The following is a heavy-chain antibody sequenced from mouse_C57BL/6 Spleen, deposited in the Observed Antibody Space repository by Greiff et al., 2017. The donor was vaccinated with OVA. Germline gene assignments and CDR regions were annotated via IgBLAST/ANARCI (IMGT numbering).Heavy chain of an antibody. Sequence: QVQLQQPGAELVKPGASVKMSCKASGYTFTSYWLTWVKQRPGQGLEWIGDIYPGSGSTNYNEKFKSKATLTVATSSSTAYMQLSSLTSENSADYYGAKCREGRAWIDYWGQGTLVTVSA. D-gene: IGHD3-1*01. CDR1: GYTFTSYW. J-gene: IGHJ3*01. CDR2: IYPGSGST. V-gene: IGHV1-55*01. CDR3: AKCREGRAWIDY.